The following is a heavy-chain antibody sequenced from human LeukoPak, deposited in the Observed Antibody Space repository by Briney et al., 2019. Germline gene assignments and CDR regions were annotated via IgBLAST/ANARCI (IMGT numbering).Heavy chain of an antibody. CDR1: GGSISSSGYY. D-gene: IGHD3-22*01. CDR3: ARRRGYSTGYYSY. Sequence: SETLSLTCTVSGGSISSSGYYWSWIRQPPGKGLEWIGEINHSGSTNYNPSLKSRVTISVDTSKNQFSLKLSSVTAADTALYYCARRRGYSTGYYSYWGQGTLVTVSS. V-gene: IGHV4-39*07. CDR2: INHSGST. J-gene: IGHJ4*02.